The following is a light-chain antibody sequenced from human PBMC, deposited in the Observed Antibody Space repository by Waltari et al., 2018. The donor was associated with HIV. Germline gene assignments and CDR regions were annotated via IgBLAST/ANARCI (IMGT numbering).Light chain of an antibody. J-gene: IGKJ3*01. CDR2: LAS. Sequence: DIVLTQSPLSLPVTPGEPASISCRASPRLLHNNGYNYLDWYLQWPGQSPQPLIYLASHRASGVPERFSGSGSGTNFTLKISRVEAEDVGIYFCLQLLHTPRLSFGPGTKLDI. CDR3: LQLLHTPRLS. CDR1: PRLLHNNGYNY. V-gene: IGKV2-28*01.